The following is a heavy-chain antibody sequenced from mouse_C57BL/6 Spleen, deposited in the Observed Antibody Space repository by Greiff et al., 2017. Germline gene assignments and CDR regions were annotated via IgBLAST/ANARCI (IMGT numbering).Heavy chain of an antibody. CDR3: TTTWAWFAY. CDR2: IDPENGDT. D-gene: IGHD4-1*01. CDR1: GFNITDDY. Sequence: EVQLQQSGAELVRPGASVKLSCTASGFNITDDYMHWVKQRPEQGLEWIGWIDPENGDTESASKFQGKATITADTSSNTAYLQLSSLTSEDTAVYYCTTTWAWFAYWGQGTLVTVSA. V-gene: IGHV14-4*01. J-gene: IGHJ3*01.